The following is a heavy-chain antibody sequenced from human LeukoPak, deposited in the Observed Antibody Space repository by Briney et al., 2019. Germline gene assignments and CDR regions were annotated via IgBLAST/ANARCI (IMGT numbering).Heavy chain of an antibody. J-gene: IGHJ5*02. CDR2: INPNSGGT. CDR3: ARDQSGSSELVSWFDP. Sequence: ASVKVSCKASGYTFTGYYMHWVRQAPGQGLEWMGWINPNSGGTNYAQKFQGRVTMTRDTSISTAYMELSRLRSDDTAVYYCARDQSGSSELVSWFDPWGQGTLVTVS. CDR1: GYTFTGYY. D-gene: IGHD6-13*01. V-gene: IGHV1-2*02.